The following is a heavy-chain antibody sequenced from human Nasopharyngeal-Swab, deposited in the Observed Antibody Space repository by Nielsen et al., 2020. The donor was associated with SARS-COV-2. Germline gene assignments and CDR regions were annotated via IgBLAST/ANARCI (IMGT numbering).Heavy chain of an antibody. CDR2: INPSGGST. D-gene: IGHD6-13*01. V-gene: IGHV1-46*01. Sequence: WGGQAPGQGLEWMGIINPSGGSTSYAQKFQGRVTMIRDTSTSTVYMELSSLRSEDTAVYYCARVLAAAGYNWFDPWGQGTLVTVSS. CDR3: ARVLAAAGYNWFDP. J-gene: IGHJ5*02.